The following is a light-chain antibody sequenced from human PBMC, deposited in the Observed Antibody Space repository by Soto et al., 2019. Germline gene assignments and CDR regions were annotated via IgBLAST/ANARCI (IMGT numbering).Light chain of an antibody. Sequence: EIVLTQSPGTLSLSPGERATLSCRASQSGSSTYLAWYQQKPGQAPRLLIYGASSRATGIPERLSGSGYGTDLTITISRLENEDFEIYYCQQYGSSPYTFGQGTKVDIK. CDR3: QQYGSSPYT. J-gene: IGKJ2*01. V-gene: IGKV3-20*01. CDR2: GAS. CDR1: QSGSSTY.